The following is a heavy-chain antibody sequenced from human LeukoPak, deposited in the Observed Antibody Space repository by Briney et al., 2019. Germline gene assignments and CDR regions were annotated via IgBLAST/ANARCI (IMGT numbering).Heavy chain of an antibody. CDR3: ASPGTQFRFPFNY. V-gene: IGHV5-51*01. CDR2: INPGDSDT. CDR1: GYSFTSSW. D-gene: IGHD3-3*01. Sequence: GESLKISCQASGYSFTSSWIGWARQMPGKGLEWMAIINPGDSDTRYSPSFQGQVTISADKSISTVYLQWGSLKASDTAMYYCASPGTQFRFPFNYWGQGTLVTVSS. J-gene: IGHJ4*02.